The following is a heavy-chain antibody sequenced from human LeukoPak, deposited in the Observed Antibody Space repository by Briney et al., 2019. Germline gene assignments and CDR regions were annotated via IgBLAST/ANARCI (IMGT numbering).Heavy chain of an antibody. CDR3: ARAKPRNQGYYGSGSPNLFDP. Sequence: SETLSLTCTVSGGSISSYYWSWIRQPAGKGLEWIGRIYTSGSTNYNPSLKSRVTMSVDTSKNQFSLKLSSVTAADTAVYYCARAKPRNQGYYGSGSPNLFDPWGQGTLVTVSS. J-gene: IGHJ5*02. D-gene: IGHD3-10*01. CDR1: GGSISSYY. CDR2: IYTSGST. V-gene: IGHV4-4*07.